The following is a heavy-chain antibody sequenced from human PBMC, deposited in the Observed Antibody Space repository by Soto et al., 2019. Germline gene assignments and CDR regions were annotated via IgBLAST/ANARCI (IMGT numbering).Heavy chain of an antibody. Sequence: EVQLVESWGGLVQPGGSLILSCVASGFTFSSYSMNWVRQAPGKGLEWVSYISLGTSTIYYADSVKGRFTISRDDAKNSLYLQMNSLRDEDTAVYYCARDNGMAGSFDPWGQGTLVTVSS. CDR3: ARDNGMAGSFDP. CDR2: ISLGTSTI. CDR1: GFTFSSYS. D-gene: IGHD2-8*01. V-gene: IGHV3-48*02. J-gene: IGHJ5*02.